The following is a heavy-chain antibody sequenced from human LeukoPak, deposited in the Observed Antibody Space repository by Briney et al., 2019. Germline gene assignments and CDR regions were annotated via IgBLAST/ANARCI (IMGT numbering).Heavy chain of an antibody. CDR1: GGSISSSNW. CDR3: ARGGITMVRGVIIKTFDY. D-gene: IGHD3-10*01. CDR2: IYHSGST. V-gene: IGHV4-4*02. J-gene: IGHJ4*02. Sequence: PSGTLSLTCAVSGGSISSSNWWSWVRQPPGKGLEWIGEIYHSGSTNYNPSLKSRVTISVDKSKNQFSLKLSSVTAADTAVYYCARGGITMVRGVIIKTFDYWGQGTLVTVSS.